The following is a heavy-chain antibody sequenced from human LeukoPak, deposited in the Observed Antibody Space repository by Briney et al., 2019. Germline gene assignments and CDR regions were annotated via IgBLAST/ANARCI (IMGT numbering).Heavy chain of an antibody. CDR3: ARDRADYYDSSGYLYYFDY. CDR1: GFTFSSYW. D-gene: IGHD3-22*01. Sequence: PGGSLRLSCAASGFTFSSYWMHWVRQVPGKGLVWVSRINSDGSSTSYADSVKGRFTISRDNAKNSLYLQMNSLRAEDTAVYYCARDRADYYDSSGYLYYFDYWGQGTLVTVSS. CDR2: INSDGSST. V-gene: IGHV3-74*01. J-gene: IGHJ4*02.